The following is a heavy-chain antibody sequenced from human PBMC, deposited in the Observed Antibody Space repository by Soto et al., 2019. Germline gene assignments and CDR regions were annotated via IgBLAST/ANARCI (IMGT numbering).Heavy chain of an antibody. Sequence: GGSLRLSCAASGFTFSSYWMHWVRQAPGKGLVWVSRISSDGSNTSYADSVKGRFTISRDNAKNSLYLQMNSLRAEDTAVYYCARRDNPMTTVIPCFDYWGQGTLVTVSS. CDR1: GFTFSSYW. D-gene: IGHD4-17*01. J-gene: IGHJ4*02. CDR2: ISSDGSNT. CDR3: ARRDNPMTTVIPCFDY. V-gene: IGHV3-74*01.